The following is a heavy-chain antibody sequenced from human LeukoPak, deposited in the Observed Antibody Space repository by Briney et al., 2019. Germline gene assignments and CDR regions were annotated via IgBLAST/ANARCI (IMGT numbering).Heavy chain of an antibody. CDR1: GGSISSSSYY. Sequence: SETLSLTCTVSGGSISSSSYYWGWMRQPPGKGLEWIGSIYYSGSTYYNPSLKSRVTISVDTSKNQFSLKLSSVTAADTAVYYCARIYYYYYYRDVWGKETTLTVFS. CDR2: IYYSGST. CDR3: ARIYYYYYYRDV. J-gene: IGHJ6*03. V-gene: IGHV4-39*07.